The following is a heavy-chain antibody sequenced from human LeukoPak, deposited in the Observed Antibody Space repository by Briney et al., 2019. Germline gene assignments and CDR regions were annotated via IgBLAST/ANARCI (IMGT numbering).Heavy chain of an antibody. J-gene: IGHJ1*01. CDR1: GFTFRTYS. CDR2: ISGSSTYI. V-gene: IGHV3-21*01. D-gene: IGHD6-13*01. CDR3: ARVQDGSSWYEYFQH. Sequence: GSLRLSCVASGFTFRTYSMNWVRQAPGKGLEWVSSISGSSTYIYYADSVKGRFTISRDNAKNSLFLQMNSLRAEDTAVYYCARVQDGSSWYEYFQHWGQGTLVTVSS.